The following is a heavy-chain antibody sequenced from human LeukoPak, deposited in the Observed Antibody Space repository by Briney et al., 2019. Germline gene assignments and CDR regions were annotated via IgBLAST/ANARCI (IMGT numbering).Heavy chain of an antibody. CDR3: ARVAGVSYNYFDS. D-gene: IGHD1-26*01. V-gene: IGHV1-18*01. CDR1: GYTFITYG. J-gene: IGHJ4*02. CDR2: ITPYNGDT. Sequence: ASVNVSCKVSGYTFITYGITWVRQAPGQGLEWMGWITPYNGDTNYAQNLQDRVTMTTDTSTSTAYMELRSLRSDDTAVYFCARVAGVSYNYFDSWGQGTLVTVSS.